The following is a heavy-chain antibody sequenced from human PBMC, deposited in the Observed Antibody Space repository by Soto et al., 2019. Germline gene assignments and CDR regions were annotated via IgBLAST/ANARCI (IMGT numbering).Heavy chain of an antibody. J-gene: IGHJ4*02. CDR3: AAPPRY. D-gene: IGHD6-6*01. V-gene: IGHV4-59*01. CDR1: GGSISSFY. Sequence: SETLSLTCTVHGGSISSFYWSWIRQPPGKGLEWIGYIYDSGSTNYNPSLKSRVTISVDTSKNQFSLKLSSVTAADTAVYYCAAPPRYWGQGTLVTVSS. CDR2: IYDSGST.